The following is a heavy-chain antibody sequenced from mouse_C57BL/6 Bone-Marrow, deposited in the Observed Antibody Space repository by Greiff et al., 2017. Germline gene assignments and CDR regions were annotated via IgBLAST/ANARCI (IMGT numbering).Heavy chain of an antibody. V-gene: IGHV1-55*01. CDR1: GYTFTSYW. J-gene: IGHJ3*01. D-gene: IGHD1-1*01. Sequence: QVQLQQPGAELVKPGASVKMSCKASGYTFTSYWITWVKQRPGQGLEWIGDIYPGSGSTNYNEKFKSKATLTVDTSSSTAYMQLSSLTTEDSAVYYCGRWAYYYGSVGFAYWGQGTLVTVSA. CDR3: GRWAYYYGSVGFAY. CDR2: IYPGSGST.